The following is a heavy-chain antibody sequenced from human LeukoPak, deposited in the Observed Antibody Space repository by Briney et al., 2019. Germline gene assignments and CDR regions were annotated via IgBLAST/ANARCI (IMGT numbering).Heavy chain of an antibody. CDR3: ARVPCGPRCYPPRDDIFLV. D-gene: IGHD3-9*01. V-gene: IGHV3-66*01. J-gene: IGHJ6*02. CDR1: GFTFSDYR. CDR2: IYSGGST. Sequence: PGGSLRLSCAASGFTFSDYRMSWVRQAPGKGLEWVSVIYSGGSTYYADSVKGRFTISRDNSKNTLYLQMNSLRAEDTAVYYCARVPCGPRCYPPRDDIFLVWGQGTTVTVSS.